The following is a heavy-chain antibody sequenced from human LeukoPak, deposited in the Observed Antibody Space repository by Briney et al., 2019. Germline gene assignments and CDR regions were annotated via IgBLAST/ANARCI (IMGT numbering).Heavy chain of an antibody. CDR3: ARDKSCSSTSCQKYYFDY. V-gene: IGHV3-7*03. D-gene: IGHD2-2*01. Sequence: PGGSLRLSCAASGFTFSSYWISWVRQAPGKGLEWVANIKQDGSEKYYVDSVKDRFTISRDNAKNSLYLQMNSLRAEDTAIYYCARDKSCSSTSCQKYYFDYWGQGTLVTVSS. J-gene: IGHJ4*02. CDR1: GFTFSSYW. CDR2: IKQDGSEK.